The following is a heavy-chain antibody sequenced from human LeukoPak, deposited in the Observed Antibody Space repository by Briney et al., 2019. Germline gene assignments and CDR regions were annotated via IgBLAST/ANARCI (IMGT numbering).Heavy chain of an antibody. D-gene: IGHD3-9*01. CDR3: AKDHGLRYFDWGFDY. CDR1: GFTFSSYG. V-gene: IGHV3-30*18. J-gene: IGHJ4*02. Sequence: PGGSLRLSCAASGFTFSSYGMHWVRQAPGKGLEWVAVISYDGSNKYYADSVKGRFTISRDNSKNTLYLQMNSLRAEDTAVYYCAKDHGLRYFDWGFDYWGQGTLVTVSS. CDR2: ISYDGSNK.